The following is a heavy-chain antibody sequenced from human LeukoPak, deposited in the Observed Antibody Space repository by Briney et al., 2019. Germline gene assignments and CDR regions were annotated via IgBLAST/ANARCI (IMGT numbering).Heavy chain of an antibody. Sequence: GGSLRLSCAASGFTFSSYSMNWVRQAPGKGLEWVSSISSSSSYIYYADSVKGRFTISRDNAKNSLYPQMNSLRAEDTAVYYCARPHHAEMATSPAGYWGQGTLVTVSS. CDR2: ISSSSSYI. V-gene: IGHV3-21*01. D-gene: IGHD5-24*01. CDR3: ARPHHAEMATSPAGY. J-gene: IGHJ4*02. CDR1: GFTFSSYS.